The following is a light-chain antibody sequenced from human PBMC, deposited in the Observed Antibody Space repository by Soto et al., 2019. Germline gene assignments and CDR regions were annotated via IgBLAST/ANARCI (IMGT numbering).Light chain of an antibody. CDR1: QSVSIL. CDR3: QQYNNWPSWT. V-gene: IGKV3-15*01. CDR2: GAY. Sequence: ELVMTQSPATLSLSPGDSATLSCRASQSVSILLAWYQQKPGQAPRLLIYGAYTRATGIPARFSGSGSGTEFTLTISSLQSEDFAVYYCQQYNNWPSWTFGQGTKVDIK. J-gene: IGKJ1*01.